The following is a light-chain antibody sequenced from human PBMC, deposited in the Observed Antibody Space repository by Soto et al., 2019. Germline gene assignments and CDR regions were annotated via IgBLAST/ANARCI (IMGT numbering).Light chain of an antibody. J-gene: IGLJ3*02. CDR1: SSNIGAGYD. CDR3: QSYDSSLSAWV. V-gene: IGLV1-40*01. Sequence: QSALTQPPSVSGAPGQRVTISCTGSSSNIGAGYDVHWYQQIPGTAPKLLIYLNNNRPSGVPDRFSGSKSGTSASLAITGLQAEDEADYYRQSYDSSLSAWVFGGGTKVTVL. CDR2: LNN.